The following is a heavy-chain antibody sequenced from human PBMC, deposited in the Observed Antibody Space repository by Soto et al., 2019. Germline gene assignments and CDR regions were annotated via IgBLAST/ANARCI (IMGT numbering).Heavy chain of an antibody. CDR3: AKVPLYGSGSYLEHYFDY. CDR1: GFTFSSYA. CDR2: ISGSGGST. D-gene: IGHD3-10*01. V-gene: IGHV3-23*01. J-gene: IGHJ4*02. Sequence: EVQLLESGGGLVQPGGSLRLSCAASGFTFSSYAMSWVRQAPGKGLEWVSAISGSGGSTYYADSVKGRFTISRDNSKNTLYLQMNSLRAEDTAVYYCAKVPLYGSGSYLEHYFDYWGQGTLVTVSS.